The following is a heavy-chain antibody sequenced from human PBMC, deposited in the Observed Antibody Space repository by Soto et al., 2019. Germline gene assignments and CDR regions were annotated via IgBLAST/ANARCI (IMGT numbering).Heavy chain of an antibody. CDR2: IIPIFGTA. CDR3: ARDRDYVGLSMFDP. V-gene: IGHV1-69*13. D-gene: IGHD4-17*01. CDR1: GGTFSSCA. Sequence: SVKVSCKASGGTFSSCAISWVRQAPGQGLEWMGGIIPIFGTANYAQKFQGRVTITADESTSTAYMELSSLRSEDTAVYYCARDRDYVGLSMFDPWGQGTLVTVSS. J-gene: IGHJ5*02.